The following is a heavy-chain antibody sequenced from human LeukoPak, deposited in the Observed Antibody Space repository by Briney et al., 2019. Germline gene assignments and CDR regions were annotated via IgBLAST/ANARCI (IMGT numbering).Heavy chain of an antibody. CDR2: ISSNGGST. Sequence: GGSLRLSCAASGFTFSSYWMHWVRQAPGKGLEYVSAISSNGGSTYYANSVKGRFTISRDNSKNTLYLQMGSLRAEDMAVYYCAGAAAGRVYWGQGTLVTVSS. CDR1: GFTFSSYW. V-gene: IGHV3-64*01. D-gene: IGHD6-13*01. J-gene: IGHJ4*02. CDR3: AGAAAGRVY.